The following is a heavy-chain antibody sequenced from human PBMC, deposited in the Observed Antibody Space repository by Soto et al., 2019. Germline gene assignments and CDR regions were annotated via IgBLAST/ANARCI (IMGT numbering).Heavy chain of an antibody. V-gene: IGHV3-7*01. D-gene: IGHD1-26*01. CDR3: ASRPPGVTYFGVFDY. Sequence: GSLRLSCAGSGFTFSEYWMSWVRQTPGKGLEWVANIKQDGGETYYVDSVRGRFTISRDNAKNSLYLQMNSLRVEDSAVYYCASRPPGVTYFGVFDYWGQGTQVTVSS. CDR2: IKQDGGET. CDR1: GFTFSEYW. J-gene: IGHJ4*02.